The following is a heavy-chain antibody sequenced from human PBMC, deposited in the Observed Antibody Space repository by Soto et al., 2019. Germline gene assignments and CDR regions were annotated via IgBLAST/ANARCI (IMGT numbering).Heavy chain of an antibody. D-gene: IGHD6-13*01. CDR2: ISGSGSTI. Sequence: PGGSLRLSCAASGFTFSSYEMNWVRQAPGKGLEWVSYISGSGSTIYYADSVKGRFTISRDNAKNSLYLQMNSLRAEDTAVYYCAVSSSWYEATFDYWGQGTLVTVSS. J-gene: IGHJ4*02. V-gene: IGHV3-48*03. CDR1: GFTFSSYE. CDR3: AVSSSWYEATFDY.